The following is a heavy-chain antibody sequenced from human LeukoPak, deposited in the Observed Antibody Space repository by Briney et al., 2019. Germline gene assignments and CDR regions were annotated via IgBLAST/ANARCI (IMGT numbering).Heavy chain of an antibody. J-gene: IGHJ4*02. Sequence: GRSLRLSCAASGFTFSSYAMHWVRQAPGKGLEWVAVISYDGSNKYYADSVKGRFTISRDNSKNTLYLQMNSLRAEDTAVYYCARDTGVGNYDILTGELSNDYWGQGTLVTVSS. CDR1: GFTFSSYA. V-gene: IGHV3-30-3*01. CDR2: ISYDGSNK. CDR3: ARDTGVGNYDILTGELSNDY. D-gene: IGHD3-9*01.